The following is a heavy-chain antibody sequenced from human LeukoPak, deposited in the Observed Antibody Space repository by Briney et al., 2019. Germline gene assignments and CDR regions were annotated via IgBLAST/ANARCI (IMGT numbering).Heavy chain of an antibody. J-gene: IGHJ4*02. Sequence: SETLSLTCTVSGGYISSYYWSWIRQPPGKGLEWIGYIYYSGSSNYNPSLKSRVTISVDTSKNQISLKLSSVTAADTAVYYCASLLGGSYGRIDYWGQGTLVTVSS. V-gene: IGHV4-59*01. D-gene: IGHD3-16*01. CDR2: IYYSGSS. CDR3: ASLLGGSYGRIDY. CDR1: GGYISSYY.